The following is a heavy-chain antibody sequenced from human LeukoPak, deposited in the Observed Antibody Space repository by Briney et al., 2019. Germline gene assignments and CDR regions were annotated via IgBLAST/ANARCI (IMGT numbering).Heavy chain of an antibody. V-gene: IGHV4-39*01. CDR1: GGSISSSSYY. CDR3: ARPVAEMATMESRGAFDI. CDR2: IYYSGST. Sequence: SETLSLTCTVSGGSISSSSYYWGWIRQPPGKGLEWIGSIYYSGSTYYNPSLKSRVTTSVDTSKSQFSLRLSSVTAADTAVYYCARPVAEMATMESRGAFDIWGQGTMVTVSS. J-gene: IGHJ3*02. D-gene: IGHD5-24*01.